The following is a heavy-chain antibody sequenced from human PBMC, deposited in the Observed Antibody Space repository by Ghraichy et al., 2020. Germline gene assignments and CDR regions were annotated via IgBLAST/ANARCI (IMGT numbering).Heavy chain of an antibody. Sequence: GGSLRLSCAASGFTFSSYSMNWVRQAPGKGLEWVSSISSSSSYIYYADSVKGRFTISRDNAKNSLYLQMNSLRAEDTAVYYCARVPLDSSGYQFDYWGQGTLVTVSS. CDR2: ISSSSSYI. V-gene: IGHV3-21*01. J-gene: IGHJ4*02. CDR1: GFTFSSYS. CDR3: ARVPLDSSGYQFDY. D-gene: IGHD3-22*01.